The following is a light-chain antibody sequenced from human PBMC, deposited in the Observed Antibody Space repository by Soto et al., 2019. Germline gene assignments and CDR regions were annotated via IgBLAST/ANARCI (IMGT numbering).Light chain of an antibody. J-gene: IGKJ1*01. CDR2: GAS. Sequence: ELVLTQSPGTLSLSPGERATLSCRASQSVNSNYLAWYQRKPGQAPRLLIYGASIRATYIPNRFSGSGSVTDFTVTITRLEPADFAVYFYHQYGGSPPSFGQGTKVEIK. CDR3: HQYGGSPPS. CDR1: QSVNSNY. V-gene: IGKV3-20*01.